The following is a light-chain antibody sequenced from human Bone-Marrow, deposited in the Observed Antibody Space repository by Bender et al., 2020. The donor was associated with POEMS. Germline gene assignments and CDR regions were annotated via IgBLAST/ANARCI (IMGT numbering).Light chain of an antibody. CDR3: CSYAGSYTLV. Sequence: QSALTQPRTVSGSPGQSVTISCTGSSSDVGAYNYVSWCRQYPGKAPSLIIYDVNKRPSGVPDRFSGSKSGHTASLTISGLQAEDEADYYCCSYAGSYTLVFGGGTKLTVL. J-gene: IGLJ2*01. V-gene: IGLV2-11*01. CDR2: DVN. CDR1: SSDVGAYNY.